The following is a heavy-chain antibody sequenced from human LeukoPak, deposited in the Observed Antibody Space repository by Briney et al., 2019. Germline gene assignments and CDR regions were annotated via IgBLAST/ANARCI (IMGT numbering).Heavy chain of an antibody. CDR3: AGKDGTSASFGY. V-gene: IGHV4-31*03. CDR2: VYRTGDT. J-gene: IGHJ4*01. CDR1: GAYINSGAQY. D-gene: IGHD5-24*01. Sequence: PSETLSLTCTVSGAYINSGAQYWGWIRQHPEKGLEWMGYVYRTGDTYYSPSFQSRIVMSVDTSKNQFSLRLSPVTAADTAVYFCAGKDGTSASFGYWGQGILVTVST.